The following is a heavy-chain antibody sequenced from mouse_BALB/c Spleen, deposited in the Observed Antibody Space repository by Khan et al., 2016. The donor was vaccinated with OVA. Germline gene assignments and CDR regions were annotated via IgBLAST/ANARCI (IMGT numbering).Heavy chain of an antibody. CDR2: IWSAGST. Sequence: QVQLKESGPGLLQPSQSLSITCTVSGFSLTTYSVHWVRQSPGKGLEWLGVIWSAGSTDYNAAFISRVNINKVNSKSQVFFRMNNLQTNDTAIYYCAGRDYGYGRGAWFAYWGQGTLVTVSA. D-gene: IGHD2-2*01. V-gene: IGHV2-2*02. CDR3: AGRDYGYGRGAWFAY. CDR1: GFSLTTYS. J-gene: IGHJ3*01.